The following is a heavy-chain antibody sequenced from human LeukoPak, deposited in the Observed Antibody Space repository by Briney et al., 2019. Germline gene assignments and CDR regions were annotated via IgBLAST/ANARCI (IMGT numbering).Heavy chain of an antibody. CDR1: GYTFTSYD. D-gene: IGHD3-22*01. CDR2: MNPNSANT. J-gene: IGHJ3*02. CDR3: AREVDSSGYDDAFDI. Sequence: ASVKVSCKASGYTFTSYDINWVRQATGQGLEWMGWMNPNSANTGYAQKFQGRVTITRNTSISTAYMELSSLRSEDTAVYYCAREVDSSGYDDAFDIWGQGTMVTVSS. V-gene: IGHV1-8*01.